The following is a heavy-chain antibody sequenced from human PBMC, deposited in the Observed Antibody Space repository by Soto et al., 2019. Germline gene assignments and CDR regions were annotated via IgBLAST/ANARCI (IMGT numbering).Heavy chain of an antibody. D-gene: IGHD3-22*01. Sequence: SETLCLTCTVSGGSISSSSYHLCWIRQPPGKGLEWIGSIYYSGSTYYNPSLKSRVTISVDTSKNQFSLKLSSVTAADTAVYYCARFYDSSGYYFGGGAFDTWGQGTMVT. CDR3: ARFYDSSGYYFGGGAFDT. CDR1: GGSISSSSYH. V-gene: IGHV4-39*01. CDR2: IYYSGST. J-gene: IGHJ3*02.